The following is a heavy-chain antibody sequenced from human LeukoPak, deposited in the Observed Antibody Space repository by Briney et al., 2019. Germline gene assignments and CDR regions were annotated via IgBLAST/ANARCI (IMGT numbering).Heavy chain of an antibody. D-gene: IGHD1-1*01. Sequence: SETLSLTCTVSGGSISSYYWSWIRQPAGKGLEWIGRIYTSGSTNYNPSLKSRVTMSVDTSKNQFSLRLSSLNAAYTAVYFCAREGTSGGLNWLDPWGQGTLVTVSS. V-gene: IGHV4-4*07. CDR2: IYTSGST. J-gene: IGHJ5*02. CDR1: GGSISSYY. CDR3: AREGTSGGLNWLDP.